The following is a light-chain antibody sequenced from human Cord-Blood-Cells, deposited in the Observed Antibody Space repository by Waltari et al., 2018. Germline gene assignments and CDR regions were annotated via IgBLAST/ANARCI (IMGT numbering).Light chain of an antibody. CDR2: GAS. CDR3: QQYGSSPWT. Sequence: EIVLPQSPGTLSLSPGERATLSCRASQSVSSSYLAWYQQKPGQAPRLLIYGASSRATGIPDRFSGSGSGTDFTLTISRLEPKDFAVYYCQQYGSSPWTFGQGTKVEIK. CDR1: QSVSSSY. J-gene: IGKJ1*01. V-gene: IGKV3-20*01.